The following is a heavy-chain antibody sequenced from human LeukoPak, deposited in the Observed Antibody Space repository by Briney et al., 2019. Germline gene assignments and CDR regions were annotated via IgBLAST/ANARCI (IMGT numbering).Heavy chain of an antibody. J-gene: IGHJ6*02. CDR1: GFTVSSNY. D-gene: IGHD1-26*01. CDR3: ARDQVGTLNYGMDV. Sequence: PGGSLRLSCAASGFTVSSNYMSWDRQAPGKGLEWVSVIYSGGSTYYADSVKGRFTISRDNSKNTLYLQMNSLRAEDTAVYYCARDQVGTLNYGMDVWGQGTTVTVSS. CDR2: IYSGGST. V-gene: IGHV3-66*01.